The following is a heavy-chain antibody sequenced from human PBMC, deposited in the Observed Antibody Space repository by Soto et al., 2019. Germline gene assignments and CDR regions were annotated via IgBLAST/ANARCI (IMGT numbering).Heavy chain of an antibody. V-gene: IGHV3-30-3*01. CDR3: ARDKRDLRFLELSYYFAY. Sequence: QVQLVESGGGVVQPGRSLRLSCAASGFTFSRCAMHWVRQAPGKGLEWVALISYDGSNKYYADSVKGRVTISRVNSKNTLYLQLNTLIAPDTAVYYCARDKRDLRFLELSYYFAYWRQATLVTVSS. J-gene: IGHJ4*02. CDR2: ISYDGSNK. CDR1: GFTFSRCA. D-gene: IGHD3-3*01.